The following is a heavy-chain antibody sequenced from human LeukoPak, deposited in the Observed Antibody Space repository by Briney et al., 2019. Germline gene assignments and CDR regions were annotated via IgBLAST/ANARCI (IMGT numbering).Heavy chain of an antibody. D-gene: IGHD3-10*01. CDR2: INTNTGNP. J-gene: IGHJ3*02. CDR3: ARGGNLLWFGELKAGAFDI. CDR1: GYSFTTYS. Sequence: ASVKVSCKASGYSFTTYSMNWVRQAPGQGLEWMGWINTNTGNPTYAQGFTGRFVFSLDTSVSTAYLQISSLKAEDTAVYYCARGGNLLWFGELKAGAFDIWGQGTMVTVSS. V-gene: IGHV7-4-1*02.